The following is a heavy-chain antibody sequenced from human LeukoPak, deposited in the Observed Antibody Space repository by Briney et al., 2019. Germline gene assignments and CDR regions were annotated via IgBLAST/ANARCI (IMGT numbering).Heavy chain of an antibody. J-gene: IGHJ4*02. CDR1: GGSISSYY. D-gene: IGHD3-10*01. Sequence: SETLSLTCTVSGGSISSYYWSWIRQPPGKGLEWIAYIYYSGSTNYNPSLKSRVTISVDTSKNQFSLKLSSVTAADTAVYYCARRYGSGSSGTFDYWGQGTLVTVST. CDR2: IYYSGST. V-gene: IGHV4-59*01. CDR3: ARRYGSGSSGTFDY.